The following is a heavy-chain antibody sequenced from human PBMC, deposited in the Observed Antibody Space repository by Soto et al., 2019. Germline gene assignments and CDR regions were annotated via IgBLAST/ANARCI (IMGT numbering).Heavy chain of an antibody. Sequence: QVQLVQSGGGVVQPGRSLRLSCAASRFTFSSDAIHWVRQAPGKGLEWVAFIWNDGSNKYYADSVRGRAIITRDNSENTAYLQMNSLRAEDTAVYFCATDAGGSGYEFNIWGQGTMVTVSS. J-gene: IGHJ3*02. V-gene: IGHV3-33*01. CDR3: ATDAGGSGYEFNI. CDR2: IWNDGSNK. CDR1: RFTFSSDA. D-gene: IGHD2-15*01.